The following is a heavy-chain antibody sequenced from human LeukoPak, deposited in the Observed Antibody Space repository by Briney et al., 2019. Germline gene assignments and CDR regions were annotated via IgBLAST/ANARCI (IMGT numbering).Heavy chain of an antibody. CDR2: ISAYNGNT. J-gene: IGHJ4*02. CDR3: ARAKPPLWVRGVTEFDY. D-gene: IGHD3-10*01. Sequence: ASVKVSCKASGYTFTSYGISWVRQAPGQGLEWMGWISAYNGNTNYAQKLQGRVTMTTDTSTSTAYMELRSLRSDDTAVYYCARAKPPLWVRGVTEFDYWGQGTLVTVSS. CDR1: GYTFTSYG. V-gene: IGHV1-18*01.